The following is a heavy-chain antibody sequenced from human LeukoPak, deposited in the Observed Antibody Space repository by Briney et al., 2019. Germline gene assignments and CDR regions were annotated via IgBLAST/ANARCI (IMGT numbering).Heavy chain of an antibody. D-gene: IGHD3-16*02. CDR2: IIPIFGTA. J-gene: IGHJ5*02. V-gene: IGHV1-69*05. Sequence: ASVKVSCKASGGTFSSYAISWVRQAPGQGLEWMGGIIPIFGTANYAQKFQGRVTITTDESTGTAHMELSSLRSEDTAVYYCASQNPLRLGELSSNNWFDPWGQGTLVTVSS. CDR3: ASQNPLRLGELSSNNWFDP. CDR1: GGTFSSYA.